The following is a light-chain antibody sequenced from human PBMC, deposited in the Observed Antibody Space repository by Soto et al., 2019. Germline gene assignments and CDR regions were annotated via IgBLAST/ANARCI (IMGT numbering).Light chain of an antibody. CDR1: QSLSIGY. CDR2: GAS. Sequence: EIVLAQSPGTLSLSPGERATLSCRASQSLSIGYLAWYQQKPGQAPRLLIYGASNRATGVPDRFSGSGSGTDFTFTISRLEPEDFAVYYCQQYGRSPYTFGQGTKLEIK. J-gene: IGKJ2*01. V-gene: IGKV3-20*01. CDR3: QQYGRSPYT.